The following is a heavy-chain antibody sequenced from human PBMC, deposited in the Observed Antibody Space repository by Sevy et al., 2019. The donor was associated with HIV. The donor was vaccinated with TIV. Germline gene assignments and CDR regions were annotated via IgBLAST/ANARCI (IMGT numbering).Heavy chain of an antibody. Sequence: ASVKVSCKVFGYSLRKLSMHWVRQAPGKGLERMGSLDPGNGEITYAQTLQGRVTMTEDTSTDTAYMELSSLTSEDTATYYCATVGLGYYSGSSYYQGDWFDPWGQGTLVTVSS. CDR3: ATVGLGYYSGSSYYQGDWFDP. D-gene: IGHD2-15*01. CDR1: GYSLRKLS. V-gene: IGHV1-24*01. J-gene: IGHJ5*02. CDR2: LDPGNGEI.